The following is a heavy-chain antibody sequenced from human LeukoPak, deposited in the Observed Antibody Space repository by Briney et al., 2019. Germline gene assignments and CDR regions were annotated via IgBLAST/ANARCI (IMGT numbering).Heavy chain of an antibody. J-gene: IGHJ4*02. D-gene: IGHD2-21*01. CDR3: AKRIPPHGYFDY. Sequence: PGRSLRLSCAASGFTFSSYAMHWVRKAPGKGLEWVAVISYDGSNKYYADSVKGRFTISRDNSKNTLYLQMNSLRAEDTAVYYCAKRIPPHGYFDYWGQGSLVTVSS. CDR2: ISYDGSNK. V-gene: IGHV3-30*04. CDR1: GFTFSSYA.